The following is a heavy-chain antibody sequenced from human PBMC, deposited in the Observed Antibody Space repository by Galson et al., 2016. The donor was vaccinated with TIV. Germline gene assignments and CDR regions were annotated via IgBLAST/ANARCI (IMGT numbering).Heavy chain of an antibody. D-gene: IGHD1-26*01. Sequence: TLSLSCTDSGGSISSGSYHWPWIRQSAGKGLEWIGNIHTSGSTNDNPSVRSRLTITQETSKNQFSLKLNSVTASDTAVYFCARWTHSGSYYAYFHHWGQGTQVTVS. V-gene: IGHV4-61*09. CDR2: IHTSGST. CDR3: ARWTHSGSYYAYFHH. J-gene: IGHJ1*01. CDR1: GGSISSGSYH.